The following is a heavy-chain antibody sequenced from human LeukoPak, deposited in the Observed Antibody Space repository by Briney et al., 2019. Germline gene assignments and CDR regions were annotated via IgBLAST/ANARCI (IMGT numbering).Heavy chain of an antibody. CDR3: ARGRIGLAGTNFYY. CDR1: GYTFLGYF. CDR2: INPDKDDT. V-gene: IGHV1-2*02. Sequence: GASVKVSCTASGYTFLGYFMHWLRQSPGQGLEWLGWINPDKDDTSYAPKFQGRVTMTRDTSTNTAYMELSSLTSDDAAIYYCARGRIGLAGTNFYYWGQGTLVTVSS. D-gene: IGHD1-1*01. J-gene: IGHJ4*02.